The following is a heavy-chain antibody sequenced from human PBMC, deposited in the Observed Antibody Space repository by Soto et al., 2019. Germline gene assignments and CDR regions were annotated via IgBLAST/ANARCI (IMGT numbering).Heavy chain of an antibody. CDR3: ARDTNYYGSGSGVDY. D-gene: IGHD3-10*01. Sequence: EVQLVESGGGPVKPGGSLRLSCAASGFTFSSYSMSWVRQAPGEGLEWVSSITSSNTYIDYGDSVKGRFAISRDNAKNSLYLQMNSLRAEDTAVYFCARDTNYYGSGSGVDYWGQGTLVTVSS. CDR1: GFTFSSYS. V-gene: IGHV3-21*02. J-gene: IGHJ4*02. CDR2: ITSSNTYI.